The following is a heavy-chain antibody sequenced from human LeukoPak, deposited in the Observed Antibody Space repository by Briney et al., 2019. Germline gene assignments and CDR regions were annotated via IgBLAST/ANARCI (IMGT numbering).Heavy chain of an antibody. J-gene: IGHJ5*02. CDR1: GYTFTSYG. V-gene: IGHV1-18*01. CDR2: ISAYNGNT. CDR3: ARDRGTGVDTTIAAAGNWFDP. D-gene: IGHD6-13*01. Sequence: ASVKVSCKASGYTFTSYGIGWVRQAPGQGLEWMGWISAYNGNTNYAQKLQGRVTMTTDTSTSTAYMELRSLRSDDTAVYYCARDRGTGVDTTIAAAGNWFDPWGQGTLVTVSS.